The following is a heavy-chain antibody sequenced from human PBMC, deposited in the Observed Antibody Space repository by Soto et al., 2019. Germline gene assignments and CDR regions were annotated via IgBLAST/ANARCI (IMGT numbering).Heavy chain of an antibody. CDR3: ARVLSYSSSSGAGHEYYGMDV. D-gene: IGHD6-6*01. V-gene: IGHV4-59*01. CDR2: IYYSGST. CDR1: GGSISSYY. J-gene: IGHJ6*02. Sequence: SETLSLTCTVSGGSISSYYWSWIRQPPGKGLEWIGYIYYSGSTNYNPSLKSRVTISVDTSKNQFSLKLSSATAADTAVYYCARVLSYSSSSGAGHEYYGMDVWGQGTTVTVSS.